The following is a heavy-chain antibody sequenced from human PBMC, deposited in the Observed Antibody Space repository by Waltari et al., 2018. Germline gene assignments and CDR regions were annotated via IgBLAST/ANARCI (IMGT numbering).Heavy chain of an antibody. Sequence: EVQLVESGGGLVPPGGSLRLSCAAPGFTFRSYSMHRLREPPGKGLVWVSRTNSDGSSTSYADSVKGRFTISRDNAKSTVYLQMNSLTAEDTAVYYCARINRLRNWYFDVWGRGTLVTVSS. D-gene: IGHD2-21*01. J-gene: IGHJ2*01. CDR1: GFTFRSYS. CDR2: TNSDGSST. V-gene: IGHV3-74*01. CDR3: ARINRLRNWYFDV.